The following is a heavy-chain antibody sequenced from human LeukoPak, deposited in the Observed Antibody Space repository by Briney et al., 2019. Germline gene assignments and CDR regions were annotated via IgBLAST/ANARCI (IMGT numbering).Heavy chain of an antibody. D-gene: IGHD3-22*01. V-gene: IGHV4-61*02. J-gene: IGHJ5*02. Sequence: SETLSLTCTVSGGSISSGSYYWSWIRQPAGQGLEWIGRIHTSGTTNYNPSLKSRVTISLDTSKNQFSLKLYSVTAAATAVYYCARRDSSGYYDWFDPWGQGTLVTVSS. CDR3: ARRDSSGYYDWFDP. CDR1: GGSISSGSYY. CDR2: IHTSGTT.